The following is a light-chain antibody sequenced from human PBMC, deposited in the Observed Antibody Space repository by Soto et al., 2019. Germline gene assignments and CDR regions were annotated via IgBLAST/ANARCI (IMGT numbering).Light chain of an antibody. CDR1: SSNIGPNP. CDR3: EAWDDSLYGAV. J-gene: IGLJ2*01. CDR2: NND. Sequence: QSVLTQPPSASGTPGQRFTISCSGSSSNIGPNPINWHQQLPGTAPKLLNYNNDQRPSGVPDRSFASKSGTSASLAISGLQSEDEADYYCEAWDDSLYGAVLGGGTKLTVL. V-gene: IGLV1-44*01.